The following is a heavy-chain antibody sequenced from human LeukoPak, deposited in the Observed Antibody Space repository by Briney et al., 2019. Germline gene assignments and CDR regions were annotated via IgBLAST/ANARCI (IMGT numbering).Heavy chain of an antibody. CDR2: IIPIFGTA. D-gene: IGHD2-2*01. Sequence: SVRVSCKASGYTFTGYYMHWVRQAPGQGLEWMGGIIPIFGTANYAQKFQGRVTITADESTSTAYMELSSLRSEDTAVYYCARGGDIVVVPAAIRSWFDPWGQGTLVTVSS. J-gene: IGHJ5*02. CDR1: GYTFTGYY. CDR3: ARGGDIVVVPAAIRSWFDP. V-gene: IGHV1-69*13.